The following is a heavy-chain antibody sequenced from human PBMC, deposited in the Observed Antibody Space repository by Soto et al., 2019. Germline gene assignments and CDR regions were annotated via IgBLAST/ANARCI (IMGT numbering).Heavy chain of an antibody. J-gene: IGHJ4*02. Sequence: QVQLVQSGAEVKEPGASVKVSCKPSGYIFTRNGISWVRQAPGQGLEWVGWISTNSGNTDYAQKLQGRVTLTTDTSTNTAYLELRSLRSDDTAVYYCARDKDYMLDYWGQGTLVTVSS. CDR2: ISTNSGNT. CDR1: GYIFTRNG. V-gene: IGHV1-18*01. D-gene: IGHD4-4*01. CDR3: ARDKDYMLDY.